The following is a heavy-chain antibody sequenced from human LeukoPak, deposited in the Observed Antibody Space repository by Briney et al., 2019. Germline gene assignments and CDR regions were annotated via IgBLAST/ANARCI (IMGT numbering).Heavy chain of an antibody. CDR3: AKDLGIAVAGTLSSWFDP. J-gene: IGHJ5*02. CDR1: GFTFSSYA. D-gene: IGHD6-19*01. CDR2: ISGSGGST. V-gene: IGHV3-23*01. Sequence: PGGSLRLSCAASGFTFSSYAMSWVRQAPGNGLEWVSAISGSGGSTYYADSVKGRFTISRDNSKNTLYLQMNSLRAEDTAVYYCAKDLGIAVAGTLSSWFDPWGQGTLVTVSS.